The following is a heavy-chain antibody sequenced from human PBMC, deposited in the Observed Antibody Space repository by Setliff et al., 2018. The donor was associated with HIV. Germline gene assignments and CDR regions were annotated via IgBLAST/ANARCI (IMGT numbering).Heavy chain of an antibody. CDR3: ARGRVGAARCYFDY. Sequence: SETLSLTCTVSGGSISPSSDYWGWICQPPGKGLEWIGSVYFTGSTYYNPSLKSRVTISVDTSKDQFSLKLSSVTAADTAVYYCARGRVGAARCYFDYWGQGTLVTVSS. CDR2: VYFTGST. V-gene: IGHV4-39*01. D-gene: IGHD6-6*01. CDR1: GGSISPSSDY. J-gene: IGHJ4*02.